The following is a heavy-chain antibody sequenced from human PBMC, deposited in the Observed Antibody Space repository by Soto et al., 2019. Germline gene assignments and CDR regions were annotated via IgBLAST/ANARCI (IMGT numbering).Heavy chain of an antibody. D-gene: IGHD6-13*01. CDR1: GFTFSSYG. J-gene: IGHJ5*02. CDR3: ARGLGIAANWFDP. V-gene: IGHV3-33*01. CDR2: IWYDGSNK. Sequence: QVQLVESGGGVVQPGRSLRLSCAASGFTFSSYGMHWVRQAPGKGLEWVAVIWYDGSNKYYADSVKGRFTISRDNSKNSLYLRMNSLRGEDTAVYYCARGLGIAANWFDPWGQGTLVTVSS.